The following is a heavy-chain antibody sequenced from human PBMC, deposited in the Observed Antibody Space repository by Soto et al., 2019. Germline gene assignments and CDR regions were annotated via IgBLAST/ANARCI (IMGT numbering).Heavy chain of an antibody. CDR3: AGEIASGY. V-gene: IGHV3-30*03. CDR1: GFTFSTSG. J-gene: IGHJ4*02. D-gene: IGHD2-21*01. Sequence: QVQLVESGGGVVQPGTSLRLSCVASGFTFSTSGMHWVRQAPGKGLEWVAVISRDGSVKYYADSVKGRFTISRDTSKSTLYLQMISLRAEDTAVYYCAGEIASGYWGQGTLVTVSS. CDR2: ISRDGSVK.